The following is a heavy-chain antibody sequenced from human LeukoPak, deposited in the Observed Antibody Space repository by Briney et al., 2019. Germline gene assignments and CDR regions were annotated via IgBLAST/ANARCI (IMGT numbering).Heavy chain of an antibody. CDR2: ISWNSGSI. D-gene: IGHD6-19*01. Sequence: GGSLRLSCAASGFTFDDYAMHWVRQAPGKGLEWVSGISWNSGSIGYADSVKGRFTISRDNAKNSLYLQMNSLRAEDMALYYCARAEQWLVFNYWSQGTLVTVSS. J-gene: IGHJ4*02. V-gene: IGHV3-9*03. CDR1: GFTFDDYA. CDR3: ARAEQWLVFNY.